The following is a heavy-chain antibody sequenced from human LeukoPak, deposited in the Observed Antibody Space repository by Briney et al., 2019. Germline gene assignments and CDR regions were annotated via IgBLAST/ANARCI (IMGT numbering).Heavy chain of an antibody. CDR1: GYTFTSYY. V-gene: IGHV1-46*01. CDR3: ARGSAMVPGYYYYGMDV. D-gene: IGHD5-18*01. Sequence: EASVKVSCKASGYTFTSYYMHWVRRAPGQGLEWMGIINPSGGSTSYAQKFQGRVTMTRDTSTSTVYMELSSLRSEDTAVYYCARGSAMVPGYYYYGMDVWGQGTTVTVSS. CDR2: INPSGGST. J-gene: IGHJ6*02.